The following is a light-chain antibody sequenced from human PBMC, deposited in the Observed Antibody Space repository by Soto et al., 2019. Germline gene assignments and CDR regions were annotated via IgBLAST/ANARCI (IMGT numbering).Light chain of an antibody. J-gene: IGKJ5*01. V-gene: IGKV3D-15*01. CDR3: QQYNTWPPIT. Sequence: EIVLTQSPDTLSLSPGERATLSCRASQSVRSERLAWYQQKRGQAPTLLIFDASSRASGTPERFSGSGSGTDFTLTISSLQSEDFAVYYCQQYNTWPPITFDQGTRLEIK. CDR2: DAS. CDR1: QSVRSER.